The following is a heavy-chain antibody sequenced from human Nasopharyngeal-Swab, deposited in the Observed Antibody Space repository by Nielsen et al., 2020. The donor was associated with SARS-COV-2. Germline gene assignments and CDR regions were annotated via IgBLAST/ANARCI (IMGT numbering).Heavy chain of an antibody. J-gene: IGHJ5*02. D-gene: IGHD1-1*01. CDR1: GVSITSQY. CDR2: ICHNSGT. V-gene: IGHV4-59*11. Sequence: LRLSCTVSGVSITSQYWSWIRQPPGKGLEWIGYICHNSGTSYNPSLKSRVTMFMDTSKNQFSLRLKSVTAADTAVYYCAREGTTGWFDPWGQGTLVTVSS. CDR3: AREGTTGWFDP.